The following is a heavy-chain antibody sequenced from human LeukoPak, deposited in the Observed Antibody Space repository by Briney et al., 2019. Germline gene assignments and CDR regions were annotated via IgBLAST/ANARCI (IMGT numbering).Heavy chain of an antibody. CDR3: ARVIVPAAISASDI. CDR2: INPNNGGT. J-gene: IGHJ3*02. D-gene: IGHD2-2*01. Sequence: ASVKVSCKASGYTFTSYYMNWVRQAPGQGLEWMGWINPNNGGTNYAQKFQGRVTMTSDTSISTAYMELSRLRSDDTAVYYCARVIVPAAISASDIWGQGTMVTVSS. CDR1: GYTFTSYY. V-gene: IGHV1-2*02.